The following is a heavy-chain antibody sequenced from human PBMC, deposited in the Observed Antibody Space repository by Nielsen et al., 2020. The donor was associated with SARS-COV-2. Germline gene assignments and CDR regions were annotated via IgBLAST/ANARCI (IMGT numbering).Heavy chain of an antibody. D-gene: IGHD3-10*01. J-gene: IGHJ6*02. Sequence: ASVKVSCKASGYTFTSYYMHWVRQAPGQGLEWMGRMCPSDGSISYAEKFQGRVTITRDTSASTAYMELSSLRSEDTAVYYCARVKEFHYYYYGMDVWGQGTTVTVSS. CDR3: ARVKEFHYYYYGMDV. CDR1: GYTFTSYY. CDR2: MCPSDGSI. V-gene: IGHV1-46*01.